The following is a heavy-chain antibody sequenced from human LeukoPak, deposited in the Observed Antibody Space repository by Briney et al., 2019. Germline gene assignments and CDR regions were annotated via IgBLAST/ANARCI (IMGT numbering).Heavy chain of an antibody. CDR3: AKGRGYYDSSGYFY. J-gene: IGHJ4*02. Sequence: GGSLRLSCAASGFTFSSYGMHWVRQAPGKGLEWVAVIWYDGSNKYYADSVKGRFTISRDNSKNTLYLQMNSLRAEDTAVYYCAKGRGYYDSSGYFYWGQGTLVTVSS. V-gene: IGHV3-33*06. CDR2: IWYDGSNK. CDR1: GFTFSSYG. D-gene: IGHD3-22*01.